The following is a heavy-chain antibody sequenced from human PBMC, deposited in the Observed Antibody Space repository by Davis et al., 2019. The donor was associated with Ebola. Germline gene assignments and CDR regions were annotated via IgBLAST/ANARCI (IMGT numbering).Heavy chain of an antibody. J-gene: IGHJ4*02. CDR1: GLTFSGSA. Sequence: GESLKISCAASGLTFSGSAMHWVRQASGKGLEWVGRIRSKANSYATAYAASVKGRFTISRDDSKNTAYLQMNSLKTEDTAVYYCTGDGDYEDYWGQGTLVTVSS. D-gene: IGHD4-17*01. CDR3: TGDGDYEDY. CDR2: IRSKANSYAT. V-gene: IGHV3-73*01.